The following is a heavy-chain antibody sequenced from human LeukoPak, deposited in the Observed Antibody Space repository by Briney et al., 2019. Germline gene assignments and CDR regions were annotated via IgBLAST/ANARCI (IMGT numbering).Heavy chain of an antibody. J-gene: IGHJ6*03. Sequence: ASVKVSCKASGYTFTGYYMHWVRQAPGQGLEWMGWINPNSGGTNYAQKFQGRVTMTRDTSISTAYMELSRLRSDDTAVYYCARVSGSGSYPYYYYYMDVWGKGTTVTISS. D-gene: IGHD3-10*01. CDR3: ARVSGSGSYPYYYYYMDV. CDR1: GYTFTGYY. V-gene: IGHV1-2*02. CDR2: INPNSGGT.